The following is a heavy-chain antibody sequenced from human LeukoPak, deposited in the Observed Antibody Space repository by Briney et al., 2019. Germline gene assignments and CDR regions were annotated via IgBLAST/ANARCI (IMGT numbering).Heavy chain of an antibody. Sequence: GGSLRLSCAASGFTFSSYWMSCVRQAPGKGLEWVANIKQDGSEKYYADSVKGRFAISRDNAKNSLYLQMNSLRAEDTAVYYCARGDSSGWYGKFAFDIWGQGTMVTV. J-gene: IGHJ3*02. CDR1: GFTFSSYW. D-gene: IGHD6-19*01. CDR2: IKQDGSEK. CDR3: ARGDSSGWYGKFAFDI. V-gene: IGHV3-7*01.